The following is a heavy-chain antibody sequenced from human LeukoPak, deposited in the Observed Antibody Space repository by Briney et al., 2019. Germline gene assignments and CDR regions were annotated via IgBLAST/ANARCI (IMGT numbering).Heavy chain of an antibody. CDR1: GGSLSGSYY. Sequence: SETLSLPCTVSGGSLSGSYYWVWLRQPPGKGLEWIGIICYGGRIYYNPSVKSRVTMSVDTSKTEFSLKLSYVRAEDTAVYYCAGRCMITCQAFISRRKWFDPWGQGTLVTVSS. CDR2: ICYGGRI. V-gene: IGHV4-39*01. J-gene: IGHJ5*02. D-gene: IGHD3-16*01. CDR3: AGRCMITCQAFISRRKWFDP.